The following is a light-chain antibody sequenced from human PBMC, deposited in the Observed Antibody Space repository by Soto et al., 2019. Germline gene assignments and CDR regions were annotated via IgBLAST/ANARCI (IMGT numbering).Light chain of an antibody. CDR3: LQDYNYPYI. Sequence: AVQMTQSPSSLSASVGDRVTITCRASQGIRNDLGWYQQKPGKAPKLLIYAASSLQSGVPPRFSGSGSGTDFTLTISSLQPEDFATYYCLQDYNYPYIFGQGTKVDIK. CDR1: QGIRND. V-gene: IGKV1-6*01. CDR2: AAS. J-gene: IGKJ2*01.